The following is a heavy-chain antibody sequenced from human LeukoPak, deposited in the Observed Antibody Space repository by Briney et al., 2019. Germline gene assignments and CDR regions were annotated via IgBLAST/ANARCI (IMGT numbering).Heavy chain of an antibody. CDR2: INNYRKTT. J-gene: IGHJ5*02. CDR3: VRDKEVGAGIGSFDP. CDR1: GFIFSNYW. D-gene: IGHD6-19*01. V-gene: IGHV3-74*01. Sequence: GAPLLTSCAASGFIFSNYWMYSVLQPQGEGGVWLSGINNYRKTTDYADSVKGRFTISRDNAQNILFLQMSSLRVADTAVYYCVRDKEVGAGIGSFDPWGQGAQVTVSS.